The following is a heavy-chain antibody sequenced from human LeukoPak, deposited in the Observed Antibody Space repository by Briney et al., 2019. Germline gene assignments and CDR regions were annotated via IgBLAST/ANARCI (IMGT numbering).Heavy chain of an antibody. Sequence: SETLSLTRTVSGGSISSYYWSWIRQPPGKGLEWIGYIYYSGSTNYNPSLKSRVTISVDTSKNQFSLKLSSVTAADTAVYYCARGISFNDYWGQGTLVTVSS. V-gene: IGHV4-59*01. J-gene: IGHJ4*02. CDR3: ARGISFNDY. CDR2: IYYSGST. D-gene: IGHD2-2*01. CDR1: GGSISSYY.